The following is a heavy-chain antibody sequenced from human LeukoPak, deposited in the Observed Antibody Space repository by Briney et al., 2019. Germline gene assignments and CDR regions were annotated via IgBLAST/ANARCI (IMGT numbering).Heavy chain of an antibody. CDR1: GYSFTGYY. J-gene: IGHJ4*02. D-gene: IGHD2-15*01. Sequence: ASVKVSCKASGYSFTGYYMLWVRQAPGHGLEWMGWINPNSGGTNYAQKFQGRVTITRDTSISTAYMELSRLRSEDTAVYYCARDKRTPFVGYFDYWGQGTLVTVSS. CDR2: INPNSGGT. CDR3: ARDKRTPFVGYFDY. V-gene: IGHV1-2*02.